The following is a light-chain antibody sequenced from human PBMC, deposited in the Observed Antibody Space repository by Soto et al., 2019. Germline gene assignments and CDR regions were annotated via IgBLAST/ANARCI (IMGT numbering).Light chain of an antibody. CDR2: DVS. CDR3: QQYKSYSWT. V-gene: IGKV1-5*01. J-gene: IGKJ1*01. CDR1: QSIRRS. Sequence: DIQMTQSPSSLSASVADRVTITXXASQSIRRSLNWYQQKPGKAPKLLIYDVSSLESGVPPRFSGSGSGTEFTLTISSLQPDDFATYYCQQYKSYSWTFGQGTKVDIK.